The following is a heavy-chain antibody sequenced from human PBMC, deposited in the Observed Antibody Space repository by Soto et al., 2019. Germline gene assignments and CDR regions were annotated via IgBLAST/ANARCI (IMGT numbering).Heavy chain of an antibody. CDR2: ISGSGDST. Sequence: PGGSLRLSCAASGFTFSKYAMTWVRQAPGKGLEWVSGISGSGDSTYYADSVKGRFTVSRDNSKNTLYLQMNSLRAEDTAVFYRAKERSSGWSLDYWGQGTLVTVSS. J-gene: IGHJ4*02. CDR1: GFTFSKYA. V-gene: IGHV3-23*01. D-gene: IGHD6-19*01. CDR3: AKERSSGWSLDY.